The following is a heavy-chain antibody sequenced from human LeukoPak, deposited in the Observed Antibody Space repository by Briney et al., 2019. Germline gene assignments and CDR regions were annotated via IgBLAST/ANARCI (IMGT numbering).Heavy chain of an antibody. CDR1: GYTLTELS. CDR2: FDPEDGET. J-gene: IGHJ4*02. CDR3: ATGPDFWSGYPDWYYFDY. V-gene: IGHV1-24*01. D-gene: IGHD3-3*01. Sequence: GASVKVSCKVSGYTLTELSMHWVRQAPGKGVEWMGGFDPEDGETIYAQKFQGRVTMTEDTSTDTAYMELSSLRSEDTAVYYCATGPDFWSGYPDWYYFDYWGQGTLVTVSS.